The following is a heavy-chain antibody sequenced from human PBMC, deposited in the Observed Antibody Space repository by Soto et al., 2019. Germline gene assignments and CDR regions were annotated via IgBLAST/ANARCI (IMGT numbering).Heavy chain of an antibody. V-gene: IGHV3-23*01. CDR2: ISGSGGST. Sequence: GGSLRLSCAASGFTFSSYWMHWVRQAPGKGLEWVSAISGSGGSTYYGDSVKGRFTISRDNSKNTLYLQMSGLRAEDTAVYYCAKVRADYYDSSGPIDYWGQGTLVTVSS. J-gene: IGHJ4*02. D-gene: IGHD3-22*01. CDR1: GFTFSSYW. CDR3: AKVRADYYDSSGPIDY.